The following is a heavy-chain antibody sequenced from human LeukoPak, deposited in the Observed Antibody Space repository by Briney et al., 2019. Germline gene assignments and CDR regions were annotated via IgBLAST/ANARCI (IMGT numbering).Heavy chain of an antibody. D-gene: IGHD2-2*01. Sequence: SGTLSLTCNVSGVSISDGRYYWAWIRQHPGKGLEWIAYKYYSGSAKYNPSLKSRLTISVDTPNNQSSLQLRSVTAADTAMYYCATPYCSSISCLDVFNIWGQGTMVTVSS. CDR3: ATPYCSSISCLDVFNI. CDR1: GVSISDGRYY. CDR2: KYYSGSA. J-gene: IGHJ3*02. V-gene: IGHV4-31*03.